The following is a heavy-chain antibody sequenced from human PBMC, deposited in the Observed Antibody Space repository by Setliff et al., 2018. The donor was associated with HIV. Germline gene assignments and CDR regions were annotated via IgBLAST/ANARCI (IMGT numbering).Heavy chain of an antibody. V-gene: IGHV4-38-2*01. D-gene: IGHD2-8*02. CDR1: GYSISSGYY. CDR3: ARVSSTYWYSIFRNYYYHMDV. Sequence: PSETLSLTCAVSGYSISSGYYWRWIRQPPGKGLEWIGNIYYSGSTYYNPSLKSRVTISVDTSKNQFSLKLSSVTAADTAVYYCARVSSTYWYSIFRNYYYHMDVWGKGTTVTVSS. CDR2: IYYSGST. J-gene: IGHJ6*03.